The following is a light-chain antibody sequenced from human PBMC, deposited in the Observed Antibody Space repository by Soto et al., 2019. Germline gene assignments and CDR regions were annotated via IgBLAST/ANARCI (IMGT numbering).Light chain of an antibody. Sequence: AIQLTHSPSSLSASVGDRVTITCRASQDVRGALAWYQQKPGQAPKILIYDVSRLESGVPSRFSGSSSGTDFTLTISSLQPIDFATYYCQPFNSYPITFGQGTRLEIK. J-gene: IGKJ5*01. CDR2: DVS. CDR1: QDVRGA. CDR3: QPFNSYPIT. V-gene: IGKV1-13*02.